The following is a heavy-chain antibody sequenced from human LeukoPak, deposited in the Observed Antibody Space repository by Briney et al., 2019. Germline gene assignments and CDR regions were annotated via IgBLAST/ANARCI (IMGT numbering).Heavy chain of an antibody. Sequence: SDTLSLTCAVYGGSFSGYYWSWIRQPPGKGLEWIGEINHSGSTNYNPSLKSRVTISVDTSKNQFSLKLSSVTAADTAVYYCARGCVSTSCYLGYYYYGMDVWGQGTTVTVSS. CDR1: GGSFSGYY. J-gene: IGHJ6*02. CDR3: ARGCVSTSCYLGYYYYGMDV. V-gene: IGHV4-34*01. D-gene: IGHD2-2*01. CDR2: INHSGST.